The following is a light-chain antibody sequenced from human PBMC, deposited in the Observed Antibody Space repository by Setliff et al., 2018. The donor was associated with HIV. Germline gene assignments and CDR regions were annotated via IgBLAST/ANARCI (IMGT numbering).Light chain of an antibody. Sequence: QSVLTQPASVSGSPGQSITISCTGTSSDIGGYNYVSWYQQHPGKAPKLVIYDVKDRPSGVSNRFSGSKSGNTASLTISGLQSEDEADYYCASYRPNDLGVFGTGTKGTVL. J-gene: IGLJ1*01. CDR2: DVK. V-gene: IGLV2-14*03. CDR3: ASYRPNDLGV. CDR1: SSDIGGYNY.